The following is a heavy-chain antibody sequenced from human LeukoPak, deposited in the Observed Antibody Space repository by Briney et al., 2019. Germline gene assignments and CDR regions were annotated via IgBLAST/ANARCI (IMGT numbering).Heavy chain of an antibody. J-gene: IGHJ5*02. CDR2: IKQNGNKT. Sequence: GGSLRLSCAASGFIFNNYWMSWVRQAPGKGLEWVANIKQNGNKTYYADSVKGRFTISRDDAKNSLYLQMNSLRAEDTAVYYCARIPYSGTWYWFDPWGQGTLVTVSS. CDR3: ARIPYSGTWYWFDP. D-gene: IGHD6-13*01. CDR1: GFIFNNYW. V-gene: IGHV3-7*01.